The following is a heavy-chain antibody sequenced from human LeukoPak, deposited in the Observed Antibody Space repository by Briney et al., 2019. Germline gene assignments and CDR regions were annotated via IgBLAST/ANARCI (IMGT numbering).Heavy chain of an antibody. Sequence: SETLSLTCTVSGGSISSYYWSWIRQPPGKGLEWIGYIYYSGSTNYNPSLKSRVTISVDTSKNQFSLKLSSVTAADTAVYYCARSYYYDSSGYYSLGFDYWGQGTLVTVSS. J-gene: IGHJ4*02. CDR3: ARSYYYDSSGYYSLGFDY. V-gene: IGHV4-59*01. D-gene: IGHD3-22*01. CDR2: IYYSGST. CDR1: GGSISSYY.